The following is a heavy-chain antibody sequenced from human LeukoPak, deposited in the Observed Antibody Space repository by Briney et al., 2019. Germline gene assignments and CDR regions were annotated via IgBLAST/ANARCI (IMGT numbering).Heavy chain of an antibody. CDR2: FLHTGST. Sequence: SETLSLTCAVSGGSISSAGYSWSWLRQPPGGGLEWIGFFLHTGSTDYNPSLKSRVTISVDTSKNQFSLKLSSVTAADTAVYYCARGTSSGWFVDYWGQGTLVTVSS. V-gene: IGHV4-30-2*01. CDR1: GGSISSAGYS. J-gene: IGHJ4*02. CDR3: ARGTSSGWFVDY. D-gene: IGHD6-19*01.